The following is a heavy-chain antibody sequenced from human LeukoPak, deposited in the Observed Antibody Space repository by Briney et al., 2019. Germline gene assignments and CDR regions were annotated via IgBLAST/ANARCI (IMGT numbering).Heavy chain of an antibody. Sequence: GGSLRLSCAASGFTFDDYGMSWVRQAPGKGLEWVSGINWNGGSTGYVDSVKGRFTISRDNAKNSLYLQMNSLRVGDTALYYCARGIDDGDNWFDPWGQGTLVTVSS. CDR3: ARGIDDGDNWFDP. V-gene: IGHV3-20*04. CDR2: INWNGGST. D-gene: IGHD1-1*01. J-gene: IGHJ5*02. CDR1: GFTFDDYG.